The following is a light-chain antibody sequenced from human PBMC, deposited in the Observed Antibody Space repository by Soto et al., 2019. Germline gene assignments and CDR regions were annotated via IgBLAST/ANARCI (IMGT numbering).Light chain of an antibody. J-gene: IGLJ2*01. CDR1: SSTFANNY. Sequence: QSALTQPPSVSGTPGQRVSISCSGDSSTFANNYVHWYQQVPGAAPKLLMYRTDQRPSGVPERFSGSESGTSASLTISGLRPEDEAQYYCAAYTGNWNGPVFGGGTKLTVL. CDR2: RTD. V-gene: IGLV1-47*01. CDR3: AAYTGNWNGPV.